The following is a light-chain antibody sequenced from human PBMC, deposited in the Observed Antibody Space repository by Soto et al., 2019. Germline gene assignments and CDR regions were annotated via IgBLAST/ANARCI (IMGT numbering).Light chain of an antibody. Sequence: DIQMTQTPSSLSASVGDRVTITCRASQSVSRYLNWYQQKPGRAPKLLISTASSLQSGVPSRFSGSGSGRDFTLTICSLQPEDFATYYCQQGFSTPLTFGGGAKMEI. V-gene: IGKV1-39*01. CDR3: QQGFSTPLT. CDR1: QSVSRY. CDR2: TAS. J-gene: IGKJ4*01.